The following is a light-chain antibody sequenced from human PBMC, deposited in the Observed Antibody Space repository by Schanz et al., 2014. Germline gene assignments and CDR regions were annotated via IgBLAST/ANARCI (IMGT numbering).Light chain of an antibody. V-gene: IGKV3-11*01. J-gene: IGKJ1*01. Sequence: EIVLTQSPGTLSLSPGERATLSCRASQSVRNFLAWYQQKPGQAPRLVIYDTSNRATGIPARFSGSGAGTDFTLTISGLEPEDFAVYYCQQYGNSPLGTFGQGTEVEIK. CDR3: QQYGNSPLGT. CDR1: QSVRNF. CDR2: DTS.